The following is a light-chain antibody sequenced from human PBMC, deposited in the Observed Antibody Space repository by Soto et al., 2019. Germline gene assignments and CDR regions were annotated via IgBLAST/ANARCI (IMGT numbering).Light chain of an antibody. CDR2: DAS. J-gene: IGKJ4*01. CDR1: QSVSSY. CDR3: QQRSNLPLLS. V-gene: IGKV3-11*01. Sequence: EIVLTQSPATLSLSPGERATLSCRASQSVSSYLAWYQQKPGQAPRLLIYDASNRATGIPARFSGSGSGTDFTLIISSLEPKDFAVYYCQQRSNLPLLSFGGGTKVEIK.